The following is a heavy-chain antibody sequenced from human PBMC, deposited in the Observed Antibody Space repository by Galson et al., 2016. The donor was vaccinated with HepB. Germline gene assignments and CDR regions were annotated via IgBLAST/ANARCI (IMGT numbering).Heavy chain of an antibody. CDR2: IKQDGSEE. J-gene: IGHJ4*02. Sequence: SLRLSCAASGFTFSNYWMSWVRQAPGKGLEWVANIKQDGSEEYYVDSVKGRFTISRDNAKNSLYLQMNSLRAEDTAVYYCARRRGSGSHDYWGQGTLVTVPS. CDR1: GFTFSNYW. V-gene: IGHV3-7*05. CDR3: ARRRGSGSHDY. D-gene: IGHD3-10*01.